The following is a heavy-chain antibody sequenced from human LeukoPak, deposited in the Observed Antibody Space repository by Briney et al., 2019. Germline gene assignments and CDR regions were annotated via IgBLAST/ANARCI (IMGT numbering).Heavy chain of an antibody. CDR2: MNPNSGKT. D-gene: IGHD4-23*01. V-gene: IGHV1-8*01. CDR3: ARETPSRYFDY. Sequence: ASVKVSCKASGYTLTTYDINWVRQAPGQGLEWMGWMNPNSGKTGYAQKFQDRITITRNTSICTAYMELSSLGSEDTAVYYCARETPSRYFDYWGQGTLVSVSS. J-gene: IGHJ4*02. CDR1: GYTLTTYD.